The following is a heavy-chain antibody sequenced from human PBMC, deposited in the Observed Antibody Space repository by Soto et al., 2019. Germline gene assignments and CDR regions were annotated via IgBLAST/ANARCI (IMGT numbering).Heavy chain of an antibody. CDR1: GGSISSGDDY. CDR2: IFYSGTT. Sequence: SETLSLTCTVSGGSISSGDDYWNWIRQPPGKGLEWIGYIFYSGTTSYNPSLKSRITISVDTSKNQFSLKLSSVTAADTAVYYCAKGGDWFGPWGQGTLVTVSA. J-gene: IGHJ5*02. CDR3: AKGGDWFGP. V-gene: IGHV4-30-4*01.